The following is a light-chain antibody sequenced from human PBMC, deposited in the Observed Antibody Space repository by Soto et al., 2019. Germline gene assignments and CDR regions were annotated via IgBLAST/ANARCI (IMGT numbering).Light chain of an antibody. V-gene: IGLV2-18*02. CDR2: EVS. CDR3: SSYTSSSTFV. J-gene: IGLJ1*01. Sequence: QSALTQPPSVSGSPGQSVTISCTGTSSDVGSYNRVSWYQQPPGTAPKLMIYEVSNRPSGVPDRFSGSKSVNTASLTISGLQAEDEADYYCSSYTSSSTFVVGTGTKLTVL. CDR1: SSDVGSYNR.